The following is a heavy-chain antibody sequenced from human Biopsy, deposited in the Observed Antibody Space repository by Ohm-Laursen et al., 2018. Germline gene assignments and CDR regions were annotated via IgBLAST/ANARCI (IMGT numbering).Heavy chain of an antibody. CDR2: IYYTGHT. J-gene: IGHJ4*02. D-gene: IGHD7-27*01. CDR3: ARLTGDPSY. Sequence: GTLSLTCTVSGGSIKSYYCNWIRQSPGKGLEWIGFIYYTGHTNYNPSLKSRATISVDTSKNQFSLKVISVTAADTAVYYCARLTGDPSYWGQGILVTVSS. CDR1: GGSIKSYY. V-gene: IGHV4-59*01.